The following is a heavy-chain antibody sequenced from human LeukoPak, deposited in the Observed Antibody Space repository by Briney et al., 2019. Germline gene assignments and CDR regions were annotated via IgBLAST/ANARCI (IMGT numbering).Heavy chain of an antibody. V-gene: IGHV4-38-2*01. J-gene: IGHJ6*03. CDR2: IYHSGST. CDR1: GFSISSGYY. Sequence: PSETLSLTCAVSGFSISSGYYWGWIRQPPGKGLEWIGSIYHSGSTYYNPSLKRRVTISVDTSKNQFSLKLSSVTAADTAVYYCARRVYCSSTSCDTHYYYMDVWGKGTTVTVSS. CDR3: ARRVYCSSTSCDTHYYYMDV. D-gene: IGHD2-2*02.